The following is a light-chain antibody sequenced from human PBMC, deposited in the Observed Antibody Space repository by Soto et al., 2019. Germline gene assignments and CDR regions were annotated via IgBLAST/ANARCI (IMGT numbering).Light chain of an antibody. J-gene: IGLJ2*01. V-gene: IGLV2-23*01. Sequence: QSVLTQPASVSGSPGQSITISCTGNSSDVGNYNLVSWYQQYPGKAPKLMIYEGGKRPSGVSNRFSGSKSGNTASLTISGLQAEDEAAYYCCSCALRSTVIFGGGTKLTVL. CDR2: EGG. CDR1: SSDVGNYNL. CDR3: CSCALRSTVI.